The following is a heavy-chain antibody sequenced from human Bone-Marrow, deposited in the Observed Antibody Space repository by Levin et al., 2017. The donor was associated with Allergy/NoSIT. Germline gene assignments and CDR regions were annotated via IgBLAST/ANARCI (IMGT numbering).Heavy chain of an antibody. D-gene: IGHD6-13*01. CDR2: IYFSGST. CDR1: GGSFSDYY. J-gene: IGHJ4*02. Sequence: SSETLSLTCTVSGGSFSDYYWSWIRQSPGKGLEWIGYIYFSGSTNYNPSLKSRVTMSVDTSKNLFSLTLSSVTAADTAVYYCARYSSSWSNFDYWGQGTLVTVSS. CDR3: ARYSSSWSNFDY. V-gene: IGHV4-59*01.